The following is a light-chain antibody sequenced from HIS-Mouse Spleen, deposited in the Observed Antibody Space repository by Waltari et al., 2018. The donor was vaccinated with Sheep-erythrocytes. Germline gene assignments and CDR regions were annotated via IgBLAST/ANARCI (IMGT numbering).Light chain of an antibody. CDR1: QSVSSSY. Sequence: EIVLTQSPGTLSLSPGERATLSCRASQSVSSSYLAWYQQKPGQAPSLLIYGASSRAPGIPDRFSGSGSGTDFTLTISRLEPEDFAVYYCQQYGSSPFTFGPGTKVDIK. CDR2: GAS. V-gene: IGKV3-20*01. J-gene: IGKJ3*01. CDR3: QQYGSSPFT.